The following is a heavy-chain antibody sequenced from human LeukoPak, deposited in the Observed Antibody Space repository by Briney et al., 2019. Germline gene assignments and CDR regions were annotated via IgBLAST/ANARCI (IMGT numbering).Heavy chain of an antibody. J-gene: IGHJ6*03. CDR3: ARRGYCSSTSCPGAYYYYYYMDV. Sequence: SETLSLTCTVSGGSISSGDYYWSWIRQPPGKGLEWIGYIYYSGSTYYNPSLKSRVTISVDTSKNQFSLKLSSVIAADTAVYYCARRGYCSSTSCPGAYYYYYYMDVWGKGTTVTVSS. CDR1: GGSISSGDYY. V-gene: IGHV4-30-4*01. D-gene: IGHD2-2*01. CDR2: IYYSGST.